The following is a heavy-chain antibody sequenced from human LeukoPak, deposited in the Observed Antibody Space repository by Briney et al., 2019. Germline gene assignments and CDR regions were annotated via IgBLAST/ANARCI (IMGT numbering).Heavy chain of an antibody. CDR3: ARDRNPYYYDSSGPIGGFDL. V-gene: IGHV1-69*01. J-gene: IGHJ2*01. CDR1: GGTFSSYA. CDR2: IIPMFGTA. Sequence: SVKVSCKASGGTFSSYAISWVRQAPGQGLEWMGGIIPMFGTANYAQKFQGRVTITADESTSTAYMELSSLRSEDTAVYYCARDRNPYYYDSSGPIGGFDLWGRGTLVTVSS. D-gene: IGHD3-22*01.